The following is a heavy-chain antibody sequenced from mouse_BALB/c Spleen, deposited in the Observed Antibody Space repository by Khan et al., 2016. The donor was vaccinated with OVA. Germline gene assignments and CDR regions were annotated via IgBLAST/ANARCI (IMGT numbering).Heavy chain of an antibody. CDR2: IWAGGST. Sequence: QVQLKQSGPAMVAPSQSLSITCTVSGFSLTSYGVHWVRQPPGKGLEWLGVIWAGGSTNYNSALMSRLSISKDNSKSQVFLKINSLQTDDTAMYYCARYYGNYGWYFDVGGAGTTVTVSS. CDR1: GFSLTSYG. V-gene: IGHV2-9*02. CDR3: ARYYGNYGWYFDV. J-gene: IGHJ1*01. D-gene: IGHD2-1*01.